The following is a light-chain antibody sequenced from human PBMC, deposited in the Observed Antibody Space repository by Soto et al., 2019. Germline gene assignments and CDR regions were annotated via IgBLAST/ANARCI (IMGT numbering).Light chain of an antibody. Sequence: QSALTQPASVSGSPGQSITISCTGTSSDIAIYNFVSWYQQHPGKAPRLMIFQVTNRPSGVSTRFSGSKSGNTASLTISGLQAEDEADYYYSSYTDSTDYVFGTGTKLTVL. CDR3: SSYTDSTDYV. CDR1: SSDIAIYNF. CDR2: QVT. V-gene: IGLV2-14*01. J-gene: IGLJ1*01.